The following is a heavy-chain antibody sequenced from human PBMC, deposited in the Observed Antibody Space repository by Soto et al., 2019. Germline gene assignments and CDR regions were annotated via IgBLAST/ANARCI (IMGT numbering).Heavy chain of an antibody. CDR1: GYSISSSNW. D-gene: IGHD3-16*01. Sequence: PSETLSLTCAVSGYSISSSNWWGWIRQPPGKGLEWIGYIYYSGTTYYNPSLKSRVTMSVDTSKNQFSLKLTSVTAADTAVYYCARAWGYYFDYWGQGTLVTVSS. V-gene: IGHV4-28*03. CDR2: IYYSGTT. J-gene: IGHJ4*02. CDR3: ARAWGYYFDY.